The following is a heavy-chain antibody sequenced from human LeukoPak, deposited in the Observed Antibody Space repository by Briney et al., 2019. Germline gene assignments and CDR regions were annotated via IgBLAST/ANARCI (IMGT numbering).Heavy chain of an antibody. V-gene: IGHV3-30-3*01. CDR2: ISYDGIVK. CDR1: GFTFSNYA. D-gene: IGHD1-26*01. CDR3: ARDLSEKYSTDY. Sequence: GGSLRLSCAVSGFTFSNYAIHWVRQAPGKGLEWVAFISYDGIVKYYADSVKGRFTISRDNSQNTLDLQMNSLRAEDTAVYYCARDLSEKYSTDYWGQGTLVTVSS. J-gene: IGHJ4*02.